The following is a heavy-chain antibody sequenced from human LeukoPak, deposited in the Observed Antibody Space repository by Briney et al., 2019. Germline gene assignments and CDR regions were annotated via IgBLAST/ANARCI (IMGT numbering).Heavy chain of an antibody. CDR3: ARDRRGSAWTNWFDP. D-gene: IGHD6-25*01. CDR2: IYYTGFT. CDR1: GDPTNSGGYY. V-gene: IGHV4-31*03. J-gene: IGHJ5*02. Sequence: PSQTLSLTCTVSGDPTNSGGYYWSWIRQHPGKGLEWIGYIYYTGFTYYNPSLKSRLTISIDTSKNQFSLKLSSVTAADTAVYYCARDRRGSAWTNWFDPWGQGTLVTVSS.